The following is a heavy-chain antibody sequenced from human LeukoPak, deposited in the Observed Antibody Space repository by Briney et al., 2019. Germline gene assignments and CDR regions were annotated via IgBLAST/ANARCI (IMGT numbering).Heavy chain of an antibody. D-gene: IGHD2-21*01. CDR3: ARDRSDSYYFDY. CDR2: ISSSGSTI. V-gene: IGHV3-11*01. Sequence: GGSLRLSCAASGFTFSSYWMSWIRQAPGKGLEWVSYISSSGSTIYYADSVKGRFTISRDNAKNSLYLQMNSLRAEDTAVYYCARDRSDSYYFDYWGQGTLVTVSS. J-gene: IGHJ4*02. CDR1: GFTFSSYW.